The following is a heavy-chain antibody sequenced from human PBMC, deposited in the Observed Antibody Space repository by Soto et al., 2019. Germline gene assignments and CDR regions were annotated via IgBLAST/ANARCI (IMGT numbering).Heavy chain of an antibody. CDR3: AKGSIEYSASVDN. CDR1: GFSFSSYA. D-gene: IGHD5-12*01. Sequence: EVQLLESGGGLVQPGGSLRLPGAASGFSFSSYAMVWGRQAPGKGLEWVSVISARGGSPYFADSVKGRFTISRDNSKHVLSLEMNRPRAEDTAIYFCAKGSIEYSASVDNWGQGALVLVSS. J-gene: IGHJ4*02. V-gene: IGHV3-23*01. CDR2: ISARGGSP.